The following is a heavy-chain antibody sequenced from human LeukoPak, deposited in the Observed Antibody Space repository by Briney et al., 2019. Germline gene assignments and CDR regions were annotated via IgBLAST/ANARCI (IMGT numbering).Heavy chain of an antibody. Sequence: SETLSLTFAVYGGSFSGYYWSWIRPPPGKGLEWIGEINHSGSTNYNPSLKSRVTISVDTSKNQFSLKLSSVTAADTAVYYCARRHRGYSSGWYVSLLDYYYMDVWGKGTTVTISS. CDR1: GGSFSGYY. J-gene: IGHJ6*03. CDR3: ARRHRGYSSGWYVSLLDYYYMDV. CDR2: INHSGST. V-gene: IGHV4-34*01. D-gene: IGHD6-19*01.